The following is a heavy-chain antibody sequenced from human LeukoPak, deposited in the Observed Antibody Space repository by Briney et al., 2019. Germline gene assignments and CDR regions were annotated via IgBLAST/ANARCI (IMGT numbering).Heavy chain of an antibody. J-gene: IGHJ4*02. Sequence: GGSLRLSCAASGFTFSSYAMHWVRPAPGKGLEWVAVISYDGSNKYYADSVKGRFTISRDNSKNTLYLQMNSLRAEDTAVYYCARAGYSYGLEVDYWGQGTLVTVSS. CDR2: ISYDGSNK. CDR1: GFTFSSYA. CDR3: ARAGYSYGLEVDY. D-gene: IGHD5-18*01. V-gene: IGHV3-30-3*01.